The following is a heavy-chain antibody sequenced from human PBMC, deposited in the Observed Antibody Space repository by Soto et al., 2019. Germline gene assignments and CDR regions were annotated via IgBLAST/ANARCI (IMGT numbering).Heavy chain of an antibody. J-gene: IGHJ5*02. D-gene: IGHD3-3*01. CDR2: INPSGGST. CDR1: GYTFTIYY. CDR3: ARDLRESFGVVIENWFDP. V-gene: IGHV1-46*01. Sequence: ASVKVSCKASGYTFTIYYMHGVRQSPLQGLEWMGIINPSGGSTSYAQKFQGRVTMTRDTSTSTVYMELSSLRSEDTAVYYCARDLRESFGVVIENWFDPWGQGTLVTVSS.